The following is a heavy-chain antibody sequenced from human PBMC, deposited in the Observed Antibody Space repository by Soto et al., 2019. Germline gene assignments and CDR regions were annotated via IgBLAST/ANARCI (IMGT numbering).Heavy chain of an antibody. D-gene: IGHD6-13*01. CDR1: GGSISSDY. J-gene: IGHJ3*02. CDR3: ARSNGAPYSSMRSGAFDI. Sequence: SETLSLTCTVSGGSISSDYWSWIRQPPGKGLEWIVYIYYSGSTNYNPSLKSRVTISVDTSKNQFSLKLSSVTAADTAVYYCARSNGAPYSSMRSGAFDIWGEGTMVTVSS. CDR2: IYYSGST. V-gene: IGHV4-59*08.